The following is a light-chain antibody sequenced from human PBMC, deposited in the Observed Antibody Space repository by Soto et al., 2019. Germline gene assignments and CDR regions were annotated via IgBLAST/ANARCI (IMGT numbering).Light chain of an antibody. CDR3: QQCGSSPRT. Sequence: EVVLTQSPGTLSLSPGERVTLSCRASQTVSSSYIAWYQQKPGQAPRLLIYAASSRATGIPDRFSGSGSGTDFTLTISRLEPEDFAVYYCQQCGSSPRTFGQGTRLEIK. CDR1: QTVSSSY. V-gene: IGKV3-20*01. CDR2: AAS. J-gene: IGKJ5*01.